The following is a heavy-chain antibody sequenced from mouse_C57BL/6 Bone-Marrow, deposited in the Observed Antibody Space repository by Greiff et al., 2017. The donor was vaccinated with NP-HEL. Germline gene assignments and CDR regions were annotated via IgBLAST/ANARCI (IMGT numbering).Heavy chain of an antibody. J-gene: IGHJ2*01. D-gene: IGHD1-1*01. V-gene: IGHV14-2*01. CDR3: ASAPYGSRGGFDY. Sequence: VQLQQSGAELASPGASVTLSCKASGYTFTDHIMNWVKKRPGQGLEWIGRIYPEDGETKYAPKFQGKATITADTSSNTAYLQLSSLTSEDTAVYYCASAPYGSRGGFDYWGQGTTLTVSS. CDR2: IYPEDGET. CDR1: GYTFTDHI.